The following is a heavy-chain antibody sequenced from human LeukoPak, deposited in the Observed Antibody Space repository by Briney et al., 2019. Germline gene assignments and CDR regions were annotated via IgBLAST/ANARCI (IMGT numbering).Heavy chain of an antibody. Sequence: GGSLRLSCEASGFTLAFHYMSWVRQAPGKGLEWVANIKQDGSEKYYVDSVKGRFTISRDNAKSSLYLQMNSLRAEDTAVYYCARCIVGATLDYWGQGTLVTVSS. V-gene: IGHV3-7*03. D-gene: IGHD1-26*01. CDR3: ARCIVGATLDY. CDR1: GFTLAFHY. CDR2: IKQDGSEK. J-gene: IGHJ4*02.